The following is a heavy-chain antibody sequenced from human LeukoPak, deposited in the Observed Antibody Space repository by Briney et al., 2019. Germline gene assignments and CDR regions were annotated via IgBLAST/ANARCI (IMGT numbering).Heavy chain of an antibody. J-gene: IGHJ4*02. V-gene: IGHV3-66*01. CDR3: ASSHGIAASGLAGV. D-gene: IGHD6-13*01. CDR1: GFTVSTNY. CDR2: IYSGGST. Sequence: GGSLRLSCAASGFTVSTNYMNWVRQAPGKGLEWISVIYSGGSTYYADSVKDRFTIPRDNSKNTLYLQMNSLRAEDTAVYYCASSHGIAASGLAGVWGQGTLVTVSS.